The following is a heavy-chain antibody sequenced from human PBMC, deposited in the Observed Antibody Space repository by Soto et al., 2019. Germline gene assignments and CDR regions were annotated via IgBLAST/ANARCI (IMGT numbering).Heavy chain of an antibody. Sequence: PSETLSLTCTVSGGSISSGGYYWSWIRQHPGKGLEWIGYIYYSGSTYYNPSPKSRVTISVDTSKNQFSLKLSSVTAADTAVYYCARGYDFWSGYFGYFDYWGQGTLVTVSS. V-gene: IGHV4-31*03. CDR1: GGSISSGGYY. CDR2: IYYSGST. D-gene: IGHD3-3*01. J-gene: IGHJ4*02. CDR3: ARGYDFWSGYFGYFDY.